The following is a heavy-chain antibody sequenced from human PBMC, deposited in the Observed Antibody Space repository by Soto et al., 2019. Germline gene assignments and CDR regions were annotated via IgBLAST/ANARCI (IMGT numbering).Heavy chain of an antibody. CDR2: ISSSSSTI. Sequence: GGSLRLSCAASGFTFSSYSMNWVRQAPGKGLEWVSYISSSSSTIYYADSVKGRFTISRDNAKNSLYLQMNSMRDEDTAVYYCARDFSSGWRVEPFQHWGQGTLVTVSS. CDR1: GFTFSSYS. D-gene: IGHD6-19*01. CDR3: ARDFSSGWRVEPFQH. J-gene: IGHJ1*01. V-gene: IGHV3-48*02.